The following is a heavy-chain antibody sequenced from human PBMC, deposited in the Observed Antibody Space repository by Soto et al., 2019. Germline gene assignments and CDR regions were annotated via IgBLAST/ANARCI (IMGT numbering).Heavy chain of an antibody. D-gene: IGHD2-15*01. CDR3: ARETVFCSGGSCYRFNGMDV. CDR1: GYTFTSYG. J-gene: IGHJ6*02. V-gene: IGHV1-18*01. CDR2: ISAYNGNT. Sequence: ASVKVSCKASGYTFTSYGISWVRQAPGQGLERMGWISAYNGNTNYAQKLQGRVTMTTDTSTSTAYMELRSLRSDDTAVYYCARETVFCSGGSCYRFNGMDVWGQGTTVTVSS.